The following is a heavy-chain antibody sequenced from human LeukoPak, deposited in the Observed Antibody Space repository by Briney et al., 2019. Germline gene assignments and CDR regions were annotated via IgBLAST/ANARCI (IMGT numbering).Heavy chain of an antibody. CDR2: ISGSGGST. CDR3: ARENLGGAIYYFDY. V-gene: IGHV3-23*01. Sequence: GGSLRLSCAASGFTFSSYAMSWVRQAPGKGLEWVSAISGSGGSTYYADSVKGRFTISRDNAKNSLYLQMNSLRAEDTAVYYCARENLGGAIYYFDYWGQGTLVTVSS. CDR1: GFTFSSYA. D-gene: IGHD3-16*01. J-gene: IGHJ4*02.